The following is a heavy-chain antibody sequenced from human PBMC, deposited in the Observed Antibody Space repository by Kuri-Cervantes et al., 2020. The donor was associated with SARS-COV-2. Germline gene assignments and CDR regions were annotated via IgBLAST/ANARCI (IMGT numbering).Heavy chain of an antibody. D-gene: IGHD6-13*01. V-gene: IGHV3-15*07. CDR3: TTDAAGYSSSWYRVGLDV. J-gene: IGHJ6*02. Sequence: GGSLRLSCTGSGFTFGDYAMNWVRQAPGRGLEWVGRIKSKTDGGTTDYAAHVKGRFTISRDDSKNTLYLQMNSLKTEDTAVYYCTTDAAGYSSSWYRVGLDVWGQGTTVTVSS. CDR1: GFTFGDYA. CDR2: IKSKTDGGTT.